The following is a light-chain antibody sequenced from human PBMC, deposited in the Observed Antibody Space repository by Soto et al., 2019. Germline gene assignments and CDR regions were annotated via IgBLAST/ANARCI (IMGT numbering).Light chain of an antibody. Sequence: DIRMTQSPSSLSASVGDRVTITCRASQNINDYLNWYQQRPGKAPELLIYSASSLRSGVPSRVRGSGSGTDFTLTITSLQPEDFATYYCQQSYITPPITFGQGTRVDIK. V-gene: IGKV1-39*01. CDR2: SAS. CDR3: QQSYITPPIT. CDR1: QNINDY. J-gene: IGKJ5*01.